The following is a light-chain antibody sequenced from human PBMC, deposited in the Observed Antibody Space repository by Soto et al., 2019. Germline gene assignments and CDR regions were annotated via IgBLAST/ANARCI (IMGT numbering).Light chain of an antibody. V-gene: IGKV2-30*01. CDR1: QSLVFSDGNTY. CDR3: MQGTHWPRT. Sequence: DVVMTQSPLSLPVILGQPASISCTSSQSLVFSDGNTYLSWFQQRPGQSPRRLIYQVSNRDSGVPERFSGSGSDTDFTLKISRVETEDVGVYYCMQGTHWPRTFGQGTKVEIK. J-gene: IGKJ1*01. CDR2: QVS.